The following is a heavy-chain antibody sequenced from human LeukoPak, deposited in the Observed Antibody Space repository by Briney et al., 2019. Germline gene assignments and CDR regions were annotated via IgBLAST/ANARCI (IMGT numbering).Heavy chain of an antibody. Sequence: SETLSLTCTVSGGSISSTNYYWGWIRQPPGKGLEWIGNVYYTGSAYYNTSLKSRVTISVDTSRNQFSLKLSSVTAADTAVYYCAVPGPYYTNYGMDVWGQGTTVTVSS. CDR1: GGSISSTNYY. V-gene: IGHV4-39*01. J-gene: IGHJ6*02. CDR3: AVPGPYYTNYGMDV. CDR2: VYYTGSA.